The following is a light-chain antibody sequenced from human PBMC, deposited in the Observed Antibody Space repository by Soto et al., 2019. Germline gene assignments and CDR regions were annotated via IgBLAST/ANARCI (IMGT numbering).Light chain of an antibody. CDR1: SSDVGSYNL. J-gene: IGLJ1*01. CDR2: EVS. Sequence: HSVLTQPASVSGSPGQSITISCTGTSSDVGSYNLVSWYQQHPGKAPKLMIYEVSKRPSGVSNRFSGSKSGNTASLTISGLQAEDEADYYCCSYAGSRTFVFGTGTKVTVL. V-gene: IGLV2-23*02. CDR3: CSYAGSRTFV.